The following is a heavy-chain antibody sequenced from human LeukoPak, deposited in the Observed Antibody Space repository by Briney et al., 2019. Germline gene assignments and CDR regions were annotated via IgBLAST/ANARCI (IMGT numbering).Heavy chain of an antibody. CDR1: GYSLTELS. CDR3: ATGTIYCSSCSDGY. J-gene: IGHJ4*02. D-gene: IGHD2-2*01. Sequence: ASVKVSCKVSGYSLTELSMHWVRQAPGKGLEWMGGFDPDDGETPLFAQKFQGRVSMTEDTSTDTAYMELSSLSSEDTAVYYCATGTIYCSSCSDGYWGQGTLVTVSS. CDR2: FDPDDGET. V-gene: IGHV1-24*01.